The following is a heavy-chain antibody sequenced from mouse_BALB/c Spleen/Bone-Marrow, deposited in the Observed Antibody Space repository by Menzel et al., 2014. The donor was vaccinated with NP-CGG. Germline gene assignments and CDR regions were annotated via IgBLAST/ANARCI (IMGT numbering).Heavy chain of an antibody. CDR2: ILPGSGST. CDR1: GYTFSSYW. J-gene: IGHJ3*01. V-gene: IGHV1-9*01. CDR3: AREDGNHVGFAY. D-gene: IGHD2-1*01. Sequence: QVQLQQPGAELMKPGASVKISCKATGYTFSSYWIEWVKQRPGHGLEWIGEILPGSGSTNYNEKFKGKATFTADTSSNTAYMQLSSLTSEDSAVYYCAREDGNHVGFAYWGQGTLVTVPA.